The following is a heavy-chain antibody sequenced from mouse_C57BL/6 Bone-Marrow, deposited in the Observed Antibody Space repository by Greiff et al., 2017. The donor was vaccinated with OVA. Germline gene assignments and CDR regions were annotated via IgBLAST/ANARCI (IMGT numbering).Heavy chain of an antibody. Sequence: QVHVKQSGAELARPGASVKMSCKASGYTFTSYTMHWVKQRPGQGLEWIGYINPSSGYTKYNQKFKDKATLTADKSSSTAYMQLSSLTSEDSAVYYCARSGTTVVAPYYFDYWGQGTTLTVSS. CDR1: GYTFTSYT. V-gene: IGHV1-4*01. J-gene: IGHJ2*01. CDR3: ARSGTTVVAPYYFDY. CDR2: INPSSGYT. D-gene: IGHD1-1*01.